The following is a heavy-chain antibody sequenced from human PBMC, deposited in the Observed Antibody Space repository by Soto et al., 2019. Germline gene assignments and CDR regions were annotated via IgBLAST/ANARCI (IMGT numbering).Heavy chain of an antibody. CDR1: GFTFSSYA. D-gene: IGHD3-16*01. CDR2: ISYDGSNK. CDR3: ARAYEGDYFAC. V-gene: IGHV3-30-3*01. Sequence: GGSLRLSCAASGFTFSSYAMHWVRQAPGKGLEWVAVISYDGSNKYYADSVKGRFTISRDNSKNTLYLQMNSLRAEDTAVYYCARAYEGDYFACWGQGTLVTVSS. J-gene: IGHJ4*02.